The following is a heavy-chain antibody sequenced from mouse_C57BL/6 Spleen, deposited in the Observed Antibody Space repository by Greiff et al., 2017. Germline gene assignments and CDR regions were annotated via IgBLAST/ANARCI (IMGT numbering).Heavy chain of an antibody. Sequence: EVQLQESGPVLVKPGASVKMSCKASGYTFTDYYMNWVKQSHGKSLEWIGVINPYNGGTSYNQKFKGKATLTVDKSSSTAYMELNSLTSEDSAVYYCARVNYSFAYWGQGTLVTVSA. CDR1: GYTFTDYY. J-gene: IGHJ3*01. D-gene: IGHD2-1*01. V-gene: IGHV1-19*01. CDR3: ARVNYSFAY. CDR2: INPYNGGT.